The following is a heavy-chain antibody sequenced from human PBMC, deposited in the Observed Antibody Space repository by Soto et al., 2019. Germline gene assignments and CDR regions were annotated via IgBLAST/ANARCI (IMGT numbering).Heavy chain of an antibody. J-gene: IGHJ6*02. D-gene: IGHD1-1*01. CDR2: ISSSGSTI. CDR3: ARDLGTIGDSYYYYGMDV. CDR1: GFTFSDYY. Sequence: GGSLRLSCAASGFTFSDYYMSWIRQAPGKGLEWVSYISSSGSTIYYADSVKGRFTISRDNAKNSLYLQMNSLRAEDTAVYYCARDLGTIGDSYYYYGMDVWGQGTTVTVYS. V-gene: IGHV3-11*01.